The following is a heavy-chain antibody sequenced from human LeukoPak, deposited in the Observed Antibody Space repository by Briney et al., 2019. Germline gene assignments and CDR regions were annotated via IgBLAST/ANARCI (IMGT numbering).Heavy chain of an antibody. Sequence: TTSETLSLTCTVSGGSISSSSYYWGWIRQPPGKGLEWIGSIYYSGSTYYNPSLKSRVTISVDTSKNQFSLKLSSVTAADTAVYYCARDISLITFDYWGQGTLVTVSS. CDR2: IYYSGST. J-gene: IGHJ4*02. CDR1: GGSISSSSYY. V-gene: IGHV4-39*07. D-gene: IGHD3-16*01. CDR3: ARDISLITFDY.